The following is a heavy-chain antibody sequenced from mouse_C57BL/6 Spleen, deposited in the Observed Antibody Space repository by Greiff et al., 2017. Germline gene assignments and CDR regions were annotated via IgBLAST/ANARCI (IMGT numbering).Heavy chain of an antibody. CDR3: ARIYDGYCAWFAY. V-gene: IGHV14-2*01. Sequence: VHVKQSGAELVKPGASVKLSCTASGFNIKDYYMHWVKQRTEQGLEWIGRIDPEDGETKYAPKFQGKATITADTSSNTAYLQLSSLTSEDTAVYYCARIYDGYCAWFAYWGQGTLVTVSA. CDR2: IDPEDGET. J-gene: IGHJ3*01. CDR1: GFNIKDYY. D-gene: IGHD2-3*01.